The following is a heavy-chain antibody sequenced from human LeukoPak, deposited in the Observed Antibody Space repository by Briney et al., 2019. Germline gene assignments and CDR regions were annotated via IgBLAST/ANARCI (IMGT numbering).Heavy chain of an antibody. V-gene: IGHV1-69*13. CDR2: IIAIFGTA. CDR1: GGTFSSYA. Sequence: GASVKVSCKASGGTFSSYAISWVRQAPGQGLEWMGGIIAIFGTANYAQKFQGRVTITADESTSTAYMELSSLRSEDTAVYYCARGGSTSAYFDYWGQGTLVTVSS. D-gene: IGHD2-2*01. CDR3: ARGGSTSAYFDY. J-gene: IGHJ4*02.